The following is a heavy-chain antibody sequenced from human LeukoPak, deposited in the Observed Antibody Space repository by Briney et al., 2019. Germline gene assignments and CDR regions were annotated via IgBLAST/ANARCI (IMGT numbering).Heavy chain of an antibody. J-gene: IGHJ5*02. CDR2: IRYDGRKK. D-gene: IGHD6-13*01. CDR3: AKWSSSWYAASYWFDP. Sequence: PGGSLRLSCAASGFTFRSYGMHWVRQAPGKGLEWVTFIRYDGRKKYYADSVKGRFTISRDNSKNTLYLQMNSLRAEDTAVYYCAKWSSSWYAASYWFDPWGQGTLVTVSS. CDR1: GFTFRSYG. V-gene: IGHV3-30*02.